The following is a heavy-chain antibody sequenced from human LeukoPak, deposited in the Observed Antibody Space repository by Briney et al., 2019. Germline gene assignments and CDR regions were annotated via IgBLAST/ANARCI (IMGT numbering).Heavy chain of an antibody. Sequence: SVKVSCKASGGTFSIYAISWVRQAPGQGLEWMGGIIPIFGTANYAQKFQGRVTITADESTSTAYMELSSLRSEDTAVYYCATGLNSYSGLPWGQGTLVTVSS. D-gene: IGHD1-26*01. V-gene: IGHV1-69*13. CDR1: GGTFSIYA. J-gene: IGHJ5*02. CDR2: IIPIFGTA. CDR3: ATGLNSYSGLP.